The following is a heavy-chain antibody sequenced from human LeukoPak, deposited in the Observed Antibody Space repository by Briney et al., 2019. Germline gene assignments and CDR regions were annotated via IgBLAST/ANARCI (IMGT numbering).Heavy chain of an antibody. V-gene: IGHV3-23*01. CDR1: GFTFSSYA. D-gene: IGHD3-22*01. CDR3: AKDKGLRYYYDSSGYYCSPGYGMDV. J-gene: IGHJ6*02. CDR2: ISGSGGST. Sequence: GGSLRLSCAASGFTFSSYAMSWVRQAPGKGLEWVSAISGSGGSTYYADSVKGRFTISRDNSKNTLYLQMNSLRAEDTAVYYCAKDKGLRYYYDSSGYYCSPGYGMDVWGQGTTVTVSS.